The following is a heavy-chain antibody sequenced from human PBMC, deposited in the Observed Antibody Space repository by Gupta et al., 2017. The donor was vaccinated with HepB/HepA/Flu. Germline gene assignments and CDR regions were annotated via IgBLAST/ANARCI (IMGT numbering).Heavy chain of an antibody. V-gene: IGHV4-39*01. D-gene: IGHD6-19*01. CDR2: IYYSGST. CDR1: GGSISSSSYY. CDR3: ARHGSSPGTIAVAGTGLDY. J-gene: IGHJ4*02. Sequence: QLQLQESGPGLVKPSETLSLTCTVSGGSISSSSYYWGWIRQPPGKGLEWIGSIYYSGSTYYNPSLKSRVTISVDTSKNQFSLKLSSVTAADTAVYYCARHGSSPGTIAVAGTGLDYWGQGTLVTVSS.